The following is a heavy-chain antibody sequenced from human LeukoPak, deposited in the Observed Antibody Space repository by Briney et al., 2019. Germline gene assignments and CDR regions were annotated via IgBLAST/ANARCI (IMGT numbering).Heavy chain of an antibody. V-gene: IGHV3-30*02. CDR2: IRYDGSNK. Sequence: GGSLRLSCAASGFTVSSNYMSWVRQAPGKGLEWVAFIRYDGSNKYYADSVKGRFTISRDNSKNTLYLQMNSLRAEDTAVYYCAKDPENYLYYYGSGVDYWGQGTLVTVSS. J-gene: IGHJ4*02. CDR1: GFTVSSNY. CDR3: AKDPENYLYYYGSGVDY. D-gene: IGHD3-10*01.